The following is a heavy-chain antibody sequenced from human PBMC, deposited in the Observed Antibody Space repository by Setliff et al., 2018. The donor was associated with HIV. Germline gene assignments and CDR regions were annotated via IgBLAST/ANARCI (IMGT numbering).Heavy chain of an antibody. Sequence: PGGSLRLSCAASGFTFSSYSMNWVRQAPGKGLEWVSSISSSSSYIYYADSVKGRFTISRDNAKNSLYLQMNSLRAEDTAVYYCASLGYCSSTSCHPPYWGQGTLVTVSS. J-gene: IGHJ4*02. CDR1: GFTFSSYS. CDR2: ISSSSSYI. V-gene: IGHV3-21*01. CDR3: ASLGYCSSTSCHPPY. D-gene: IGHD2-2*01.